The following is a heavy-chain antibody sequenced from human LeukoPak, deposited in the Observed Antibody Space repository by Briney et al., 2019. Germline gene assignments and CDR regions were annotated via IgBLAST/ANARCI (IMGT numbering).Heavy chain of an antibody. CDR2: INHSGGT. Sequence: SSETLSLTCAVYGGSSSGYYCSWIRQPPGKGLEWIGEINHSGGTNYNSSLKSRITISLDTSENHFSLKLRSVTAADTAVYYCASRLLWFGELPRYWGQGTPVTVSS. D-gene: IGHD3-10*01. CDR1: GGSSSGYY. CDR3: ASRLLWFGELPRY. V-gene: IGHV4-34*01. J-gene: IGHJ4*02.